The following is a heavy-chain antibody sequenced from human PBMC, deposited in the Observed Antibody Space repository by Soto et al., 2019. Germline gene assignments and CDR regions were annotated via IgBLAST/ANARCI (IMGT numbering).Heavy chain of an antibody. Sequence: PSETLSLTCTVSGGSISSSSYYWGWIRQPPGKGLEWIGSIYYSGSTYYNPSLKSRVTISVDTSKNQFSLKLSSVTAADTAVYYCARHERLSAAGSWDYYYYGMDVWGQGTTVTVSS. J-gene: IGHJ6*02. V-gene: IGHV4-39*01. D-gene: IGHD6-13*01. CDR3: ARHERLSAAGSWDYYYYGMDV. CDR2: IYYSGST. CDR1: GGSISSSSYY.